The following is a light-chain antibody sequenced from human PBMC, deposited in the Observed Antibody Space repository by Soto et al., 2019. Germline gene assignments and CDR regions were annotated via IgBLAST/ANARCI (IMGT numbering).Light chain of an antibody. Sequence: SGQSVPPSGCGTPGQRVTISCSGSSSNIGSNTVNWYQQLPGTAPKLLIYSNNQRPSGVPDRFSGSKSGTSASLAISGLQSEDEADYYCAAWDDSLKGVFGTGTKVTVL. CDR1: SSNIGSNT. V-gene: IGLV1-44*01. CDR3: AAWDDSLKGV. CDR2: SNN. J-gene: IGLJ1*01.